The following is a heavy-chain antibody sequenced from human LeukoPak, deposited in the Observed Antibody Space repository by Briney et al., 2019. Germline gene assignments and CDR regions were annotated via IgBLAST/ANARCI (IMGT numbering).Heavy chain of an antibody. J-gene: IGHJ4*02. D-gene: IGHD3-22*01. CDR2: IYYSGST. CDR1: GGSISSYY. CDR3: ARSPLYYYQSSGHYYFDY. Sequence: SETLSLTCTVSGGSISSYYWSWIRQPPGKGLEWIGNIYYSGSTNYNPSLKSRVTISLDMSKNQFSLKLSSVTAADTAVFYCARSPLYYYQSSGHYYFDYWGQGTLVTVSS. V-gene: IGHV4-59*01.